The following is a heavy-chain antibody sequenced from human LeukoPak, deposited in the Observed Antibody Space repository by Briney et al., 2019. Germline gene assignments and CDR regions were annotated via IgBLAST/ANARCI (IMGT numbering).Heavy chain of an antibody. J-gene: IGHJ4*02. Sequence: GASVKVSCKASGYTFTSYDINWVRQATGQGLEWMGWMNPNSGNTGYTRKFQGRVTMTRNTSITTAHMELSSLRYEDTAVYFCARGENYGSVILGYWGQGTLVTVSS. CDR2: MNPNSGNT. D-gene: IGHD3-10*01. V-gene: IGHV1-8*01. CDR3: ARGENYGSVILGY. CDR1: GYTFTSYD.